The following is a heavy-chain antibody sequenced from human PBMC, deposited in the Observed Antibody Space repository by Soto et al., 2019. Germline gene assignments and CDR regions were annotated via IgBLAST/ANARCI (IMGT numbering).Heavy chain of an antibody. J-gene: IGHJ4*02. CDR2: INPNVGST. CDR3: ARSPPTWKVYFDF. V-gene: IGHV1-46*01. Sequence: GASVKVSCKASGYTFSTYYIHWVRQAPGQGLEWMGVINPNVGSTSYAQRFQGRITMTRDTSTSTVYMEVSSLRSEDTAVYYCARSPPTWKVYFDFWGQGTLVTVSS. D-gene: IGHD1-1*01. CDR1: GYTFSTYY.